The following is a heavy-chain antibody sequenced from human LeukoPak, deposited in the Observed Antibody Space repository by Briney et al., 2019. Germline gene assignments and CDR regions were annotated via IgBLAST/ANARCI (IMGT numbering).Heavy chain of an antibody. D-gene: IGHD6-19*01. J-gene: IGHJ4*02. CDR2: ISTGGGST. Sequence: PGGSLRLSCAASGFTFNSYAVSWVRQASGKGLEWVSTISTGGGSTYYANSVKDRFTISRDNSDNTLYLQMNSLRADDTAMYYCAKDATGYSSGGGYFDYWGQGALVTVSS. CDR3: AKDATGYSSGGGYFDY. V-gene: IGHV3-23*01. CDR1: GFTFNSYA.